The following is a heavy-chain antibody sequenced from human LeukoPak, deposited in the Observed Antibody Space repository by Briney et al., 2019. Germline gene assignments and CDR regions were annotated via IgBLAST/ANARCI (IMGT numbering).Heavy chain of an antibody. CDR3: ARDEWYSSDY. CDR2: IKEDESEK. CDR1: GFTFSRYW. Sequence: GRRLRLSCVASGFTFSRYWMSWVRPAPGEGLEWVANIKEDESEKYYVDSVKGRFTISRDNAKNSLFLQMNSLRAEDTGVYYCARDEWYSSDYWGQGTLVTVSS. D-gene: IGHD6-13*01. V-gene: IGHV3-7*04. J-gene: IGHJ4*02.